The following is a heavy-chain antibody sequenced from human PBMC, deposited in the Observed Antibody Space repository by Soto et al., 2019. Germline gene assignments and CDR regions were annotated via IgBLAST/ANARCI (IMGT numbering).Heavy chain of an antibody. CDR2: ISYDGSNK. J-gene: IGHJ5*02. CDR1: GFTFSSYA. CDR3: ARVIGYSSSWNNWFDP. Sequence: GGSLRLSCAASGFTFSSYAMHWVRQAPGKGLEWVAVISYDGSNKYYADSVKGRFTISRDNSKNTLYLQMNSLRAEDTAVYYCARVIGYSSSWNNWFDPWGQGPLVTVSS. V-gene: IGHV3-30-3*01. D-gene: IGHD6-13*01.